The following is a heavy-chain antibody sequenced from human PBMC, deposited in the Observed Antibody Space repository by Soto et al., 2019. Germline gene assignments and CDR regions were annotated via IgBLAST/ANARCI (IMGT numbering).Heavy chain of an antibody. CDR3: AHRVLRTVFGLVTTTAIYFDF. J-gene: IGHJ4*02. D-gene: IGHD3-3*01. CDR2: IYWDDDN. V-gene: IGHV2-5*02. CDR1: GFSLTTSGVG. Sequence: QITLNESGPTVVRPTETLTLTCRFSGFSLTTSGVGVGGIRQSPGKAPEWLALIYWDDDNRYSAALNSRLTRTKDTSKNLVVRKVSDLDPTDTATYYCAHRVLRTVFGLVTTTAIYFDFWGQGTPVAVSS.